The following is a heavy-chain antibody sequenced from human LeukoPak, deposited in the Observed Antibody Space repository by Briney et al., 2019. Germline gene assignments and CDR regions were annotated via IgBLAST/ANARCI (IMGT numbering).Heavy chain of an antibody. V-gene: IGHV4-30-2*01. CDR1: GGSISSGGYS. CDR3: ARGNYADAFDI. CDR2: IYHSGST. Sequence: SQTLSLTCAVSGGSISSGGYSWSWIRQPPGKGLEWIGYIYHSGSTDYNPSLKSRVTISVDRSKNQFSLKLSSVTAADTAVYYCARGNYADAFDIWGQGTMVTVSS. J-gene: IGHJ3*02. D-gene: IGHD4-11*01.